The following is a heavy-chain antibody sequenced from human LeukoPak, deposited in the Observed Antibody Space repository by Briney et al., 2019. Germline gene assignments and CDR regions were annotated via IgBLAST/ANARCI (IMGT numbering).Heavy chain of an antibody. CDR1: GFTFSSYA. CDR2: ISGSGGST. J-gene: IGHJ4*02. D-gene: IGHD3-16*01. CDR3: ATYEYRTPPIDY. V-gene: IGHV3-23*01. Sequence: GGSLRLSCAASGFTFSSYAMSWVRQAPGKGLEWVSAISGSGGSTYCADSVKGRFTISRDNSKNTLYLQMNSLRADDTAVYYCATYEYRTPPIDYWGQGTLVTVSS.